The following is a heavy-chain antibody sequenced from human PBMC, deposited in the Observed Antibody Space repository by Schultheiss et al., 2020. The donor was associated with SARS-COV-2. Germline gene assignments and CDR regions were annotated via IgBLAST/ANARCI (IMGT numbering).Heavy chain of an antibody. D-gene: IGHD5-12*01. J-gene: IGHJ3*02. CDR1: GGSISSGYY. CDR2: IYYSGST. V-gene: IGHV4-38-2*02. Sequence: SETLSLTCTVSGGSISSGYYWGWIRQPPGKGLEWIGSIYYSGSTYYNPSLKSRVTISVDTSKNQFSLKLSSVTAADTAVYYCARDGYSGYVFRAFDIWGQGTMVTVSS. CDR3: ARDGYSGYVFRAFDI.